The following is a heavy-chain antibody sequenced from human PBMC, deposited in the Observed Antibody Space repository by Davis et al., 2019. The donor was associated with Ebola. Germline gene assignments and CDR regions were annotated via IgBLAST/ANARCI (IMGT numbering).Heavy chain of an antibody. CDR2: IFDSGST. D-gene: IGHD3/OR15-3a*01. CDR3: ARGWLRTGFDC. Sequence: PSETLSLTCSVSGGSISGYYWNWIRQPPGKGLEWIGYIFDSGSTTYNPSLKSRVTISLDTSKNQVSLKLSSVTPEDTAVYYCARGWLRTGFDCWGQGTLVTVSS. V-gene: IGHV4-59*12. J-gene: IGHJ4*02. CDR1: GGSISGYY.